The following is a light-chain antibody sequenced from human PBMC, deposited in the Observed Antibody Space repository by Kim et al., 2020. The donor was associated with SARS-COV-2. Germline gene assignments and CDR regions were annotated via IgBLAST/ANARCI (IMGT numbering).Light chain of an antibody. CDR3: SSYTSSSTYV. V-gene: IGLV2-18*02. J-gene: IGLJ1*01. CDR1: SSDVGSYNR. CDR2: EVS. Sequence: GQSGNISCTGTSSDVGSYNRVSWYQQPPGTAPKLMIYEVSNRPSGVPDRFSGSKSGNTASLTISGLQAEDEADYYCSSYTSSSTYVFGTGTKVTVL.